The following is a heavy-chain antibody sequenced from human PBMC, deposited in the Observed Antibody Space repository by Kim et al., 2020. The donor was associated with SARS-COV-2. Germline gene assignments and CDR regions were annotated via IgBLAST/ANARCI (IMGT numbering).Heavy chain of an antibody. D-gene: IGHD3-22*01. Sequence: GGSLRLSCAASGFTFSSYWMSWVRQAPGKGLEWVANIKQDGSEKYYVDSVKGRFTISRDNAKNSLYLQMNSLRAEDTAAYYCARAGYYYDSSGCDYWGQGTLVTVSS. J-gene: IGHJ4*02. V-gene: IGHV3-7*01. CDR2: IKQDGSEK. CDR1: GFTFSSYW. CDR3: ARAGYYYDSSGCDY.